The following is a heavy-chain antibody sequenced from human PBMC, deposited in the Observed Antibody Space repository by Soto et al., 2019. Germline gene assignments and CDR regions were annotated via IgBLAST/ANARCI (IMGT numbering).Heavy chain of an antibody. CDR2: IYYSGST. D-gene: IGHD6-13*01. Sequence: SETLSLTCTVSGGSISSGGYYWSWIRQHPGKGLEWIGYIYYSGSTYYNPSLKSRVTISVDTSKNQFSLKLSSVTAADTAVYYCARVTRYSRSDYYGMDVWGQGTTVTVSS. CDR3: ARVTRYSRSDYYGMDV. CDR1: GGSISSGGYY. J-gene: IGHJ6*02. V-gene: IGHV4-31*03.